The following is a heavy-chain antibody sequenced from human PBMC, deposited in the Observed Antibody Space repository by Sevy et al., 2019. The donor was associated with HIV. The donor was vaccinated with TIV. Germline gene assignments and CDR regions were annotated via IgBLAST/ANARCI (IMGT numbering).Heavy chain of an antibody. CDR2: ISSSSSYI. V-gene: IGHV3-21*01. D-gene: IGHD6-19*01. CDR3: ARLAQWLVLVSLAHHGMDV. J-gene: IGHJ6*02. Sequence: GGSLRLSCAASGFTFSSYSMNWVRQAPGKGLEWVSSISSSSSYIYYADSVKGRFTISRDNAKNSLYLQMNSLRAEDTAVYYCARLAQWLVLVSLAHHGMDVWGQGTTVTVSS. CDR1: GFTFSSYS.